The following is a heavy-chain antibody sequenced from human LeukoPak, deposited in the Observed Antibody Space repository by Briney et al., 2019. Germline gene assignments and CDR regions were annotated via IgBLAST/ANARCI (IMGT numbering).Heavy chain of an antibody. V-gene: IGHV3-21*01. Sequence: GGSLRLSCAASGFTFSNYNMNWVRQAPGQGLEWVSSITSRGSYIYYADSVKGRFTISRDNSKNSLYLQLNSLRAEDTAVYYCASDPDSGSYSDYYYYYMDVWGKGTTVTVSS. J-gene: IGHJ6*03. CDR1: GFTFSNYN. CDR2: ITSRGSYI. CDR3: ASDPDSGSYSDYYYYYMDV. D-gene: IGHD1-26*01.